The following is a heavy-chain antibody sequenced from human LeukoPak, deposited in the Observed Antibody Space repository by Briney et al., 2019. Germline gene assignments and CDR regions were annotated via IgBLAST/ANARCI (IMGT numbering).Heavy chain of an antibody. CDR1: GYTFTGYY. D-gene: IGHD2-15*01. CDR2: INPNSGGT. CDR3: ARGGHCSGSSCYPTPHYYYYYGMDV. Sequence: ASVKVSCKASGYTFTGYYMHWVRQATGQGLEWMGRINPNSGGTNYAQKFQGRVTMTRDTSISTAYMELSRLRSDDTAVYYCARGGHCSGSSCYPTPHYYYYYGMDVWGQGTTVTVSS. J-gene: IGHJ6*02. V-gene: IGHV1-2*06.